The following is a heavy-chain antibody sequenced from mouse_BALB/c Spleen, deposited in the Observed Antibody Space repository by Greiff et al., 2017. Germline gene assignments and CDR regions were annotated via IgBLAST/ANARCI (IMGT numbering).Heavy chain of an antibody. D-gene: IGHD1-1*01. Sequence: VQLQQSGPGLVAPSQSLSITCTVSGFSLTGYGVNWVRQPPGKGLEWLGMIWGDGSTDYNSALKSRLSISKDNSKSQVFLKMNSLQTDDTARYYCARVPTVVEGYFDVWGAGTTVTVSS. V-gene: IGHV2-6-7*01. J-gene: IGHJ1*01. CDR2: IWGDGST. CDR1: GFSLTGYG. CDR3: ARVPTVVEGYFDV.